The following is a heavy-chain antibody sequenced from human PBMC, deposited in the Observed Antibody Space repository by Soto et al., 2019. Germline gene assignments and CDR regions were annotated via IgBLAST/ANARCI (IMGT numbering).Heavy chain of an antibody. CDR3: AVIAARGPYYFDY. Sequence: GASVKVSCKASGYTFTGDYMHWVRQAPGQGLEWMGWINPNSGGTNYAQKFQGWVTMTRDTSISTAYMELSRLRSDDTAVYYCAVIAARGPYYFDYWGQGTLVTVSS. CDR1: GYTFTGDY. V-gene: IGHV1-2*04. CDR2: INPNSGGT. D-gene: IGHD6-13*01. J-gene: IGHJ4*02.